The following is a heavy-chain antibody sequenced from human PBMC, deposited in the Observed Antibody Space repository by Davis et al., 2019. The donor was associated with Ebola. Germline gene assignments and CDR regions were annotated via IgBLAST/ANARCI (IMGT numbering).Heavy chain of an antibody. J-gene: IGHJ1*01. CDR2: ISGSGGST. V-gene: IGHV3-23*01. CDR1: VITFSSYA. D-gene: IGHD3-22*01. Sequence: GGSLRLSCTDSVITFSSYAMTWVRQAPGKGLEWVSAISGSGGSTYYAGSVKGRFTISRDNSKNTLYLQLNSLRAGDTAVYYCVKDMIEEGLSSPHPDFQHWGQGTLVTVSS. CDR3: VKDMIEEGLSSPHPDFQH.